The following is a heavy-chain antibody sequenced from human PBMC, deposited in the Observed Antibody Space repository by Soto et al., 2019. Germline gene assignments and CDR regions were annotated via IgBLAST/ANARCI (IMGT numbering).Heavy chain of an antibody. J-gene: IGHJ4*02. CDR2: IKSKTDGGTT. Sequence: GGSLRLSCAASGFTFSNAWMSWVRQAPGKGLEWVGRIKSKTDGGTTDYAAPVKGRFTISRDDSKSTLYLQMNSLKTEDTAVYYCTTDLRGYSYFDYWGQRSLVTVSS. CDR1: GFTFSNAW. CDR3: TTDLRGYSYFDY. V-gene: IGHV3-15*01. D-gene: IGHD5-18*01.